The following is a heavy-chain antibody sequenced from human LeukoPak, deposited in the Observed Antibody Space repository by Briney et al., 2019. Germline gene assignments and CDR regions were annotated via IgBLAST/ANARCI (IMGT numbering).Heavy chain of an antibody. Sequence: SETLSLTCAVSGYSINSGYSWTWLRQRPGKGLELIGNIYHSGYAYYNPSLKSRFTISLDASKNQFSLRLSSVTAEDTAVYYCARNSSLTTLKGGWFDPWGQGTLVTVSS. V-gene: IGHV4-38-2*01. J-gene: IGHJ5*02. D-gene: IGHD4-11*01. CDR3: ARNSSLTTLKGGWFDP. CDR2: IYHSGYA. CDR1: GYSINSGYS.